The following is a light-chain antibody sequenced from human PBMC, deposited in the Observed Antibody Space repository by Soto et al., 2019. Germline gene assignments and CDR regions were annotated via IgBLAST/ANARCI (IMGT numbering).Light chain of an antibody. V-gene: IGKV1-5*03. Sequence: DIQMTQSPSTLSASVGDRVIITCRASQSISSWLAWYQQKPGKAPKLLIYGASSLDSGVPSRFSGSRSGTEFTLTISSLQPDEFATYYCQHYDGYSALTFGGGNKVEIK. CDR1: QSISSW. CDR3: QHYDGYSALT. J-gene: IGKJ4*01. CDR2: GAS.